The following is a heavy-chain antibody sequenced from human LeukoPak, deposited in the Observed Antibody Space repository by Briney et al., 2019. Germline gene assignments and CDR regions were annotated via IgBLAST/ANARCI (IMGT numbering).Heavy chain of an antibody. D-gene: IGHD3-10*01. CDR1: GFTFSSYA. Sequence: GGSLRLSCAASGFTFSSYAMSWVRQAPGKGLEWDSAISGSGGSTYYADSVKGRFTISRDNSKNTLYLQMNSLRAEDTAVYYCAKDRRNYYGSGSRGAFDIWGQGTMVTVSS. V-gene: IGHV3-23*01. CDR2: ISGSGGST. CDR3: AKDRRNYYGSGSRGAFDI. J-gene: IGHJ3*02.